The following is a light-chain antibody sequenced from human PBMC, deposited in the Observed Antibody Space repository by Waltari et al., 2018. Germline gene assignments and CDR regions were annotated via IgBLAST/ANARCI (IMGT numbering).Light chain of an antibody. CDR2: DTS. V-gene: IGKV3-15*01. CDR3: QQYNYWPPAYT. J-gene: IGKJ2*01. CDR1: RNVGTS. Sequence: EVVLTQSPVTLSVSPGERATLSCRASRNVGTSLAWYQQKPGQAPRLLIYDTSTRATGFPARFSGSGSGTEFTLTISSLQSEDFGVYYCQQYNYWPPAYTFGQRTKLEIK.